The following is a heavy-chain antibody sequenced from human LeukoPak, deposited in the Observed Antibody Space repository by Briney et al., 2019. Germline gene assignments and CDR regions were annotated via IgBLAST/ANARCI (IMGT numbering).Heavy chain of an antibody. V-gene: IGHV3-33*01. CDR1: GFTFSNYG. D-gene: IGHD2-15*01. Sequence: GGSLRLSCVASGFTFSNYGMHWVRQAPGKGLEWVAVIWYDGSNRYSADSVKGRFTISRDNSKNTVYLQMNSLRAEDAAMYYCARDTGWSVVLGAFDIWGQGTMVTVSS. CDR2: IWYDGSNR. J-gene: IGHJ3*02. CDR3: ARDTGWSVVLGAFDI.